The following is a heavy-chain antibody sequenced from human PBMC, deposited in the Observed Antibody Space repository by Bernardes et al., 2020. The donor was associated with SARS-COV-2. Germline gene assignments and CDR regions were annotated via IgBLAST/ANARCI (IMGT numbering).Heavy chain of an antibody. Sequence: GGSLRLSCAASGFTFSSYWMSWVRQAPGKGLEWVANIKGDGSQRSSADSLRGRFTISRDNAKNLLYLQMDDLRVEDTAVYFCARIDDVTGRDHWGQGTQVTVSS. CDR2: IKGDGSQR. J-gene: IGHJ4*02. V-gene: IGHV3-7*01. CDR3: ARIDDVTGRDH. CDR1: GFTFSSYW. D-gene: IGHD2-21*02.